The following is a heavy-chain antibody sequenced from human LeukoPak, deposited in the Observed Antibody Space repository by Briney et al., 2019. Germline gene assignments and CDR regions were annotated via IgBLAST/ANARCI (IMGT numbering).Heavy chain of an antibody. CDR3: ARGYITMVRGVIIGGFDY. CDR2: ISSSSYI. J-gene: IGHJ4*02. CDR1: GFTFSSYS. Sequence: GGSLRLSCAASGFTFSSYSMNWVRQAPGKGLEWVSSISSSSYIYYADSVKGRFTISRDNAKNSLYLQMNSLRAEDTAVYYCARGYITMVRGVIIGGFDYWGQGTLVTVSS. D-gene: IGHD3-10*01. V-gene: IGHV3-21*01.